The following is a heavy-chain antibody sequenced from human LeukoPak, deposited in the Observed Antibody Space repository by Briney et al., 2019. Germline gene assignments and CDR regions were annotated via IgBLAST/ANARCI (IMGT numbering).Heavy chain of an antibody. J-gene: IGHJ4*02. D-gene: IGHD2-21*02. Sequence: GGSLRLSCAASGFTFSSYGMQWVRQAPGKGLDWVAGIWYDGSNKNYADSVKGRFTISRDNSKNTLFLQMNSLRAEYMAVYYCGRVYCGGNCYSPPLPDYWGQGTLVTVSA. CDR3: GRVYCGGNCYSPPLPDY. V-gene: IGHV3-33*01. CDR2: IWYDGSNK. CDR1: GFTFSSYG.